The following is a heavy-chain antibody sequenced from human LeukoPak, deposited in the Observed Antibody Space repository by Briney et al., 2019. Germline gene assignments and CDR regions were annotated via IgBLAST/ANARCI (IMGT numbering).Heavy chain of an antibody. D-gene: IGHD4-17*01. CDR2: IFYSGST. CDR3: ARDPGHDYGDYFDY. Sequence: SETLSLTCTVSGGSISSYYWSWIRQPPGKGMEWSGYIFYSGSTNYNPSLKSRVTISVDTSKNQSSLKLSSVTAADTAVYYCARDPGHDYGDYFDYWGQGTLVTVSS. V-gene: IGHV4-59*01. CDR1: GGSISSYY. J-gene: IGHJ4*02.